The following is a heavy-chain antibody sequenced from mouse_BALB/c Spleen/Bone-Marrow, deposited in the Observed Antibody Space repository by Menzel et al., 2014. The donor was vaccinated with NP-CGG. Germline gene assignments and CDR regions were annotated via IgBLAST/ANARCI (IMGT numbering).Heavy chain of an antibody. J-gene: IGHJ3*01. V-gene: IGHV5-4*02. Sequence: EVKLMESGGRLVKLGGSLKLSCAASGFSFSDHYMYWVRQTPEKRLEWVATISDGGGHTYYSDSVKGRFTISRDNAKNNLYLQMSSLKSEDTAMYHCARDGDYRYAWFSYWGQGTPVTVSA. D-gene: IGHD2-14*01. CDR2: ISDGGGHT. CDR1: GFSFSDHY. CDR3: ARDGDYRYAWFSY.